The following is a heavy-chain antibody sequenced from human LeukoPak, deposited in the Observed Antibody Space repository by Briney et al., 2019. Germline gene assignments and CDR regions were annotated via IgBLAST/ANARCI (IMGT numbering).Heavy chain of an antibody. CDR1: GYTFTSYG. D-gene: IGHD1-7*01. J-gene: IGHJ6*02. CDR2: ISAYNGNT. V-gene: IGHV1-18*01. Sequence: ASVKVSCKASGYTFTSYGISWVRQAPGQGLEWMGWISAYNGNTNYAQKLQGRVTMTTDTSTSTAYMELRSLRSDDTAVYYCARDEWNYQYYYYYGMDVWGQGTTVTVSS. CDR3: ARDEWNYQYYYYYGMDV.